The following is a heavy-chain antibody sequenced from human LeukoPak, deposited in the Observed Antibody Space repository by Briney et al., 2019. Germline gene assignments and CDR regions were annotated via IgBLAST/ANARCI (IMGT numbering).Heavy chain of an antibody. V-gene: IGHV3-23*01. Sequence: PGGSLRLSCAASGFTFSRSWMIWVRQAPGKGLQWVSALSGSGLSTYYADSVKGRFTISRDNSKNTLYLQMNSLRAEDTAVYYCAKGGESSSWLFDYWGQGTLVPVSS. CDR2: LSGSGLST. D-gene: IGHD6-13*01. CDR1: GFTFSRSW. CDR3: AKGGESSSWLFDY. J-gene: IGHJ4*02.